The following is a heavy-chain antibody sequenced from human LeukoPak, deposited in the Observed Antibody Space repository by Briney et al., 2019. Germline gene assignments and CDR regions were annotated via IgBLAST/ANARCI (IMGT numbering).Heavy chain of an antibody. CDR3: ARDGDYGTGSYYRGCIDS. CDR1: GYSFTTFY. Sequence: ASVKVSCKPSGYSFTTFYIHWVRQAPGQGLEWMGWIHPRRGDTNYAQKFQGRVTMTRDTSISTAYLDLSSLRSDDTAVYYCARDGDYGTGSYYRGCIDSRGQGTPVTVSP. J-gene: IGHJ4*02. D-gene: IGHD3-10*01. CDR2: IHPRRGDT. V-gene: IGHV1-2*02.